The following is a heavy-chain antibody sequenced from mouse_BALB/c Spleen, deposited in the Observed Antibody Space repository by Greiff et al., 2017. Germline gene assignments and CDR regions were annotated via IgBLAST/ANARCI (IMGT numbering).Heavy chain of an antibody. J-gene: IGHJ4*01. CDR3: ASTTVVADYYAMDY. D-gene: IGHD1-1*01. CDR1: GFTFSSYA. CDR2: ISSGGSYT. V-gene: IGHV5-9-4*01. Sequence: DVQLVESGGGLVKPGGSLKLSCAASGFTFSSYAMSWVRQSPEKRLEWVAEISSGGSYTYYPDTVTGRFTISRDNAKNTLYLEMSSLRSEDTAMYYCASTTVVADYYAMDYWGQGTSVTVSS.